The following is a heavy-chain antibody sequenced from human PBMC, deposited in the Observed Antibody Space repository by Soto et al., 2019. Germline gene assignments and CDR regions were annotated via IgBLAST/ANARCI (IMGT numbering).Heavy chain of an antibody. CDR1: GGSISSYY. CDR3: VRFHGFSRKSRCHGKDAKDV. D-gene: IGHD2-2*01. CDR2: IYYSGST. Sequence: PSETLSLTCTVSGGSISSYYWSWIRQPPGKGLEWIGYIYYSGSTNYNPSLKSRVTISVDTSKNQFSLKLTSVTAADTAVYYCVRFHGFSRKSRCHGKDAKDVWGQGTMVTVFS. V-gene: IGHV4-59*08. J-gene: IGHJ6*02.